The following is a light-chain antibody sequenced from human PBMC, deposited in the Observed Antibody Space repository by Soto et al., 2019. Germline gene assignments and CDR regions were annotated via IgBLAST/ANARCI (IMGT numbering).Light chain of an antibody. Sequence: QSVLTQPPPVSAAPGQNVTISCSGTSSNIGNNYVSWYQHLPGTAPRILIYDNYKRPSGIPDRFSGFKSGTSATLGITGLQTGDEADYYCGTWDTSLRVFYVFGSGTKVTVL. V-gene: IGLV1-51*01. J-gene: IGLJ1*01. CDR2: DNY. CDR3: GTWDTSLRVFYV. CDR1: SSNIGNNY.